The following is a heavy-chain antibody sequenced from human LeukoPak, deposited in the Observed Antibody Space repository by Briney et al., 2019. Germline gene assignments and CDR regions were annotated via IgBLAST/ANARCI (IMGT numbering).Heavy chain of an antibody. CDR1: GFTFSSYV. V-gene: IGHV3-23*01. Sequence: GGSLRLSCAASGFTFSSYVMSWVRQAPGKGLEWVSSLSGSGGSTYYADSVKGRFTISRDNSKNTLYLQMNSLRAGDTAVYYCARESRDGYTDYWGQGTLVTVSS. J-gene: IGHJ4*02. D-gene: IGHD5-24*01. CDR2: LSGSGGST. CDR3: ARESRDGYTDY.